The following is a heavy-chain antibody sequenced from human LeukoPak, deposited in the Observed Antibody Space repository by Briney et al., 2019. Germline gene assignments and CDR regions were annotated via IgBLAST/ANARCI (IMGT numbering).Heavy chain of an antibody. CDR3: ATDLVRGWDSSGWYSFDY. J-gene: IGHJ4*02. Sequence: ASVKVSCKVSGYTLTELSMHWVRQAPGKGLEWMGGFDPEDGETIYAQKFQGRVTMTEDTSTDTAYMELSSLRSEDTAVYYCATDLVRGWDSSGWYSFDYWGQGTLVTVSS. D-gene: IGHD6-19*01. CDR2: FDPEDGET. CDR1: GYTLTELS. V-gene: IGHV1-24*01.